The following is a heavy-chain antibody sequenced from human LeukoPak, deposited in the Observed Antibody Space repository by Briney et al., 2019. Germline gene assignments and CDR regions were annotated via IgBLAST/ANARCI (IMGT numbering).Heavy chain of an antibody. CDR1: GFTFSSYA. D-gene: IGHD3-16*01. Sequence: GGSLRLSCAASGFTFSSYAMHWLRQAPGKGLEYGSAISSNGGSTYYANSVKGRFTISRDNSKNTLYPQMGSLRDEDMAVYYCARVYKGEWSAPFDYWGQGTLVTVSS. J-gene: IGHJ4*02. CDR3: ARVYKGEWSAPFDY. V-gene: IGHV3-64*01. CDR2: ISSNGGST.